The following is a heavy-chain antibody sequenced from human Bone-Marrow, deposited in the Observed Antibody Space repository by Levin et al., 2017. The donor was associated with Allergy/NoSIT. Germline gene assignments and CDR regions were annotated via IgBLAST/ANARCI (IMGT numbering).Heavy chain of an antibody. Sequence: GESLKISCAASGFSFSTFAMHWVRQAPGKGLEWVAVIYHDGKNKYYADSVQGRFAISRDNSKNTLFLQLSDVRADDMAVYSCAGDCSGGNCPYQNGFDFWGRGTLVTVSS. V-gene: IGHV3-33*08. CDR1: GFSFSTFA. CDR3: AGDCSGGNCPYQNGFDF. J-gene: IGHJ3*01. D-gene: IGHD2-15*01. CDR2: IYHDGKNK.